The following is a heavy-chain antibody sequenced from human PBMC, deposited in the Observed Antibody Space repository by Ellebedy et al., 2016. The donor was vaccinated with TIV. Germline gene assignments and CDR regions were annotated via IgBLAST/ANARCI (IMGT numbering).Heavy chain of an antibody. CDR2: IYYSGNA. CDR1: GGSISSITDY. Sequence: SETLSLXCTVSGGSISSITDYWGWIRQPPGKGLEWIGSIYYSGNAYYNPSLKSRVTMSVDTSKNQFSLRLSSVTAADTAVYYCARLAYSSSSRDYYYGMDVWGQGTTVTVSS. V-gene: IGHV4-39*01. J-gene: IGHJ6*02. CDR3: ARLAYSSSSRDYYYGMDV. D-gene: IGHD6-6*01.